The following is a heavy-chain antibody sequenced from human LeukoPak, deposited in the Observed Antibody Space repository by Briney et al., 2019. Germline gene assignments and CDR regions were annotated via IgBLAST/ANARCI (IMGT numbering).Heavy chain of an antibody. CDR1: GFTFSNYG. CDR3: AKDHLAGYSYGGYYFDY. D-gene: IGHD5-18*01. Sequence: GRCLRLSCAASGFTFSNYGMHWVRQAPSKGLEWVAVVTYDGINKYYADSVKGRFTISRDNSKNTLYLQMNSLRAEDTAVYYCAKDHLAGYSYGGYYFDYWGQGTLVTVSS. J-gene: IGHJ4*02. V-gene: IGHV3-30*18. CDR2: VTYDGINK.